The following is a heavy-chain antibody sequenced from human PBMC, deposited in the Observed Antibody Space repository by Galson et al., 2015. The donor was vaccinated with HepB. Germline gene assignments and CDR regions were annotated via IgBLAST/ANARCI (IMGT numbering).Heavy chain of an antibody. D-gene: IGHD6-13*01. CDR1: GFSLNSREPR. J-gene: IGHJ5*02. CDR2: IEWDNKK. V-gene: IGHV2-70*04. Sequence: PALVKPTQTLTLTCTFSGFSLNSREPRVSWIRQPPGKALEWLARIEWDNKKFPSASLKTRPTISKDTSKNQVVLTLTNVDPVDTATYYCVRIGPAAVDSWGLGTLVTVSS. CDR3: VRIGPAAVDS.